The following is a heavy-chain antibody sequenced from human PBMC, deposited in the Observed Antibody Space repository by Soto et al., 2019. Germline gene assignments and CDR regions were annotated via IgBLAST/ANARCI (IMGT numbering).Heavy chain of an antibody. CDR2: SHYSGNT. CDR3: ARGPNYDFWSGYFRG. CDR1: GGSISSYY. D-gene: IGHD3-3*01. V-gene: IGHV4-59*01. Sequence: QVHLQESGPGLVKPSETRSLTCTVSGGSISSYYWSWIRQPPGKGLEWIGYSHYSGNTYYNPSLKSRVTISLDKSKNQFSLNLRSVTAADAAVYYCARGPNYDFWSGYFRGWGQGILVTVSS. J-gene: IGHJ4*02.